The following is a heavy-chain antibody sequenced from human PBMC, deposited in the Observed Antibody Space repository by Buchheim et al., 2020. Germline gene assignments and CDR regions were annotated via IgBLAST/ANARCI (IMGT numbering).Heavy chain of an antibody. J-gene: IGHJ3*02. CDR3: ARYRIAVAGTSAFDI. V-gene: IGHV4-39*07. CDR1: GGSISSSSYY. CDR2: IYYSGST. Sequence: QLQLQESGPGLVKPSETLSLPCTVSGGSISSSSYYWGWIRQPPGKGLEWIGSIYYSGSTYYNPSLKSRVTISVDTSQTQFFLKLSSVTAADTAVYYCARYRIAVAGTSAFDIWGQGT. D-gene: IGHD6-19*01.